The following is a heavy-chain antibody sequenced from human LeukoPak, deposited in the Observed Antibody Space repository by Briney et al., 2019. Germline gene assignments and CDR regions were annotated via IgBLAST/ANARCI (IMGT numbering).Heavy chain of an antibody. CDR3: ARGNLQQLVEEWWFDP. D-gene: IGHD6-13*01. V-gene: IGHV4-4*02. J-gene: IGHJ5*02. CDR1: GGSVSSSNW. Sequence: PSETLSLTCAVSGGSVSSSNWWSWVRQPPGKGLEWIGEIYHSGSTNYNPSLKSRVTISVDKSKNQFSLKLSSVTAADTAVYYCARGNLQQLVEEWWFDPWGQGTLVTVSS. CDR2: IYHSGST.